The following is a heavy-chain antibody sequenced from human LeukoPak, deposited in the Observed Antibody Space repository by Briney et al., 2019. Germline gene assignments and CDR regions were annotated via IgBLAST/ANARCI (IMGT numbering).Heavy chain of an antibody. CDR1: GFTFSSYS. CDR2: ISSSSSYI. J-gene: IGHJ3*02. Sequence: GSLRLSCAASGFTFSSYSMNWVRQAPGKGLKWVSSISSSSSYIYYADSVKGRFTITRDNAKNSLYLQMNSLRAEDTAVYYCARDAYSYGLTNYAFDIWGQGTMVTVSS. V-gene: IGHV3-21*01. D-gene: IGHD5-18*01. CDR3: ARDAYSYGLTNYAFDI.